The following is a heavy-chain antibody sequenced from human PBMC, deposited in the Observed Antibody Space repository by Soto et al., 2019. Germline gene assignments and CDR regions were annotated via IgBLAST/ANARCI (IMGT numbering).Heavy chain of an antibody. J-gene: IGHJ4*02. CDR2: IVPMNGSP. CDR3: AREPYLPKARNDF. Sequence: SVKVSCKASGGMFYSSAINWVRQAPGQGLEWMGGIVPMNGSPKYAQELLGIVTISADASATTAYMDLGGLKSEDSAVYFCAREPYLPKARNDFWGPGTLVTVSS. CDR1: GGMFYSSA. V-gene: IGHV1-69*13.